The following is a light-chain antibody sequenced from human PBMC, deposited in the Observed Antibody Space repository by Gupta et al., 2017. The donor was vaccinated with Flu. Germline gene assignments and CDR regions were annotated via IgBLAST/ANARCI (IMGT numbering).Light chain of an antibody. J-gene: IGLJ1*01. CDR3: CSYAGTYTYV. CDR1: NRDVGGYNY. Sequence: QSALTQPRSVSGSPGQSVTIPCTGTNRDVGGYNYVSWYQPHPGRAPKLMIYDVSKRPSGVPDRFSGSKSANTAPLASLTISGLQAEDEADYYCCSYAGTYTYVFGTGTKVTVL. V-gene: IGLV2-11*01. CDR2: DVS.